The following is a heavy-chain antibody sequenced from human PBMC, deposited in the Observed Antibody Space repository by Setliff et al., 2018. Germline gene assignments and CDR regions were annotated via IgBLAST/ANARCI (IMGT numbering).Heavy chain of an antibody. CDR1: GYTFTSYG. D-gene: IGHD2-2*01. V-gene: IGHV1-18*01. CDR2: ISAYNGNT. CDR3: ARDPSLYCSSTSCSPPWFDP. J-gene: IGHJ5*02. Sequence: GASVKVSCKASGYTFTSYGISWVRQAPGQGLEWMGWISAYNGNTNYAQKLQGRVTMTTETSTSTAYMELRSLRSDDTAVYYCARDPSLYCSSTSCSPPWFDPWGQGTLVTVS.